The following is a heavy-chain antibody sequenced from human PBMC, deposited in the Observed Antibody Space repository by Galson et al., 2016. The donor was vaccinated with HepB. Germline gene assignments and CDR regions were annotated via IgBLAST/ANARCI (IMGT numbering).Heavy chain of an antibody. CDR2: INPSSTFI. CDR3: ANAWSNFDS. CDR1: GFTFNTYN. V-gene: IGHV3-21*01. Sequence: SLRLSCATSGFTFNTYNMNWVRQAPGKGLEWVSSINPSSTFIFYADSVKGRFTISRDNAKNSLFLQMNSLRVEDTAVYYCANAWSNFDSWGQGTLVTVSS. D-gene: IGHD2-2*01. J-gene: IGHJ4*02.